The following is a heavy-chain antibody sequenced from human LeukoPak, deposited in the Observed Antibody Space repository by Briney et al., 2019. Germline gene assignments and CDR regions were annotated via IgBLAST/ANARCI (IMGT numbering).Heavy chain of an antibody. Sequence: GGSLRLSCVASGFTVSNAWMSWVRQAPGKGLEWVAKIKQGGSVKYYVDSVKGRFTISRDNVKSSLYLQINSLRAEDTAVYYCARCIGVAGRYYYGMDVWGQGTTVTVSS. CDR3: ARCIGVAGRYYYGMDV. D-gene: IGHD6-19*01. CDR2: IKQGGSVK. CDR1: GFTVSNAW. J-gene: IGHJ6*02. V-gene: IGHV3-7*01.